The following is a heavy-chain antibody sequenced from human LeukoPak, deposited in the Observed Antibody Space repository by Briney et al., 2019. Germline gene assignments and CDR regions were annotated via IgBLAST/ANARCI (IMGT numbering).Heavy chain of an antibody. V-gene: IGHV4-34*01. Sequence: PSETLSLTCAVYGGSFSGYYWSWIRQPPGKGLEWIGEINHSGSTNYNPSLKSRVTISVDTSKNQFSLKLSSVTAADTAVYYCARVYDDYVWGSHRTLYNWFDPWGQGTLVTVSS. CDR3: ARVYDDYVWGSHRTLYNWFDP. J-gene: IGHJ5*02. D-gene: IGHD3-16*02. CDR2: INHSGST. CDR1: GGSFSGYY.